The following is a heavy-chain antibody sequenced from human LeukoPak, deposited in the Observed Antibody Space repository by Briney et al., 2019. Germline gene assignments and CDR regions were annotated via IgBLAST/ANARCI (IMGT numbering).Heavy chain of an antibody. J-gene: IGHJ3*02. CDR3: ARADYLMERRLAI. Sequence: ASVKVSCKASGYTFTGYYMHWVRQAPGQGLEWMEWINPNSGGTNYAQKFQGRVTMTRDTSISTAYMELSRLRSDDTAVYYCARADYLMERRLAIWGQGTMVTVSS. CDR2: INPNSGGT. D-gene: IGHD1-1*01. CDR1: GYTFTGYY. V-gene: IGHV1-2*02.